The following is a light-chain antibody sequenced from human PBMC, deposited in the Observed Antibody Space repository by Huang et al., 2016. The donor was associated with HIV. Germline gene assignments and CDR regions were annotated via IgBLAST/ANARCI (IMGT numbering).Light chain of an antibody. CDR2: RAS. J-gene: IGKJ1*01. CDR1: QSVLSN. CDR3: QQYNEWWT. Sequence: EIVMTQSPATLSVSPGERATLSCRASQSVLSNLAWYQQKPGQAPRLLIYRASTRATGIPARFSGRVSGTQFTLTISSLQSEDFAVYYCQQYNEWWTFGQGTKVEIK. V-gene: IGKV3-15*01.